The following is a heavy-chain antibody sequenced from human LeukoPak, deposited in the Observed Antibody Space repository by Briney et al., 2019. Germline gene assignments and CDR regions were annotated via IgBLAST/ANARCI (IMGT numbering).Heavy chain of an antibody. J-gene: IGHJ6*03. CDR2: INHSGST. CDR3: ARGEGSGSYFTSYYYYMDV. CDR1: GGSFSGYY. Sequence: SETLSLTCAVYGGSFSGYYWSWIRQPPGKGLEWIGEINHSGSTNYNPSLKSRVTISVDTSKNQFSLKLSSVTAADTAVYYCARGEGSGSYFTSYYYYMDVWGKGTTVTVSS. D-gene: IGHD3-10*01. V-gene: IGHV4-34*01.